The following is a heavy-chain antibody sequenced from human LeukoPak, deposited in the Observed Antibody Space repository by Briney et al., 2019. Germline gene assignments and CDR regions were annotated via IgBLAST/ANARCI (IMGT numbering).Heavy chain of an antibody. Sequence: SETLSLTCAVYGGSFSGYYWSWIRQPPGKGLEWIGEINHSGSTNYNPSLKSRVTISVDTSKNQFSLKLSSVTAADTAVYYCARGPYVWGSYRTIAEYFQHWGQGTLVTVSS. CDR2: INHSGST. J-gene: IGHJ1*01. D-gene: IGHD3-16*02. CDR1: GGSFSGYY. V-gene: IGHV4-34*01. CDR3: ARGPYVWGSYRTIAEYFQH.